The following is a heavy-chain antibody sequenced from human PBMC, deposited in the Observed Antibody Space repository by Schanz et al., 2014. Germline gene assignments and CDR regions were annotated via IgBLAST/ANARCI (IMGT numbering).Heavy chain of an antibody. J-gene: IGHJ4*02. CDR1: GFTFDEFA. D-gene: IGHD3-9*01. V-gene: IGHV3-9*01. Sequence: DVQLVESGGGLVQPGKSLRLSCAASGFTFDEFAMHWVRQSPGKGLEWVSGISWNSASIGYADSVKGRFTISRDNAKNSLYLQMNSLTVDDTALYYCAKDINPYTDVLRHDLPDSGGQGTRVTVSS. CDR3: AKDINPYTDVLRHDLPDS. CDR2: ISWNSASI.